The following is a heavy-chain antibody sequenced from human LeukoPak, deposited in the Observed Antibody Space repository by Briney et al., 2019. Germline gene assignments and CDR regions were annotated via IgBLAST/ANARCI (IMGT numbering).Heavy chain of an antibody. J-gene: IGHJ3*02. CDR2: VSAYADDT. Sequence: GASVKVSRKASGYTFTNYGISWVRQAPGQGLEWMGWVSAYADDTNYVQKFRGRVTMTTDTSTTTAYMELRSLRSDDTAMYYCARDPDHDDAFDIWGQGTMVTVSS. CDR3: ARDPDHDDAFDI. V-gene: IGHV1-18*01. CDR1: GYTFTNYG.